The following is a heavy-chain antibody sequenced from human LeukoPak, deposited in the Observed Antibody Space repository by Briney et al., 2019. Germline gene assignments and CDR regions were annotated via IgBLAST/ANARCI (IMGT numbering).Heavy chain of an antibody. CDR3: ARDSTGEDYYYYGMDV. CDR2: IIPIFGTA. CDR1: GGTFSSYA. Sequence: AASVKVSCKASGGTFSSYAISWVRQAPGQGLEWMGGIIPIFGTANYAQKFQGRVTITADGSTSTAYMELSSLRSEDTAVYYCARDSTGEDYYYYGMDVWGRGTTVTVSS. J-gene: IGHJ6*04. D-gene: IGHD3-10*01. V-gene: IGHV1-69*01.